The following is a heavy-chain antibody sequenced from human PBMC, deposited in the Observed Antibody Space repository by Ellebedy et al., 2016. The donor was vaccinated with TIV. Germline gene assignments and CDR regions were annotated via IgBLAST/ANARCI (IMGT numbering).Heavy chain of an antibody. D-gene: IGHD1-26*01. CDR3: ARRGNYLGDAFDI. Sequence: GESLKISCAASEFTFSYYSMNWVRQAAGKGLEWISYIVGTGTTTYYADSVKGRFTISRDNSKNSLFLQMNSLRDDDTAVYYCARRGNYLGDAFDIWGQGTMVTVSS. CDR2: IVGTGTTT. V-gene: IGHV3-48*02. J-gene: IGHJ3*02. CDR1: EFTFSYYS.